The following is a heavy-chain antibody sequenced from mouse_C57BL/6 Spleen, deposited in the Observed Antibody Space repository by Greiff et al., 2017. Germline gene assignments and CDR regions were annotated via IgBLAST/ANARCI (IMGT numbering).Heavy chain of an antibody. CDR2: IGPGSGST. D-gene: IGHD3-3*01. CDR1: GYTFTDYY. J-gene: IGHJ4*01. Sequence: VQLQQSGAELVKPGASVKISCKASGYTFTDYYINWVKQRPGQGLEWIGKIGPGSGSTSYNEKSKGKATLTADKSSSTADMQLSSLTSEDSAVYFCARRGLGQPYAMDYWGQGTSVTVSA. V-gene: IGHV1-77*01. CDR3: ARRGLGQPYAMDY.